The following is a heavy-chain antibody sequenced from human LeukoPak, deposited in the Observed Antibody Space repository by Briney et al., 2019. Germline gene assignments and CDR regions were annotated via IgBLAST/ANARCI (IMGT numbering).Heavy chain of an antibody. V-gene: IGHV1-2*02. Sequence: ASVKVSCRASGYTLTGYYLHWVRQAPGQGLEWMGWINPNSGGTKYAQKFKGRVTMTRDTSISTVYMELSRLRSDDTAVYYCARGPDFSMVRGLTGFYYYMDVWGKGTTVTVSS. CDR3: ARGPDFSMVRGLTGFYYYMDV. CDR2: INPNSGGT. CDR1: GYTLTGYY. D-gene: IGHD3-10*01. J-gene: IGHJ6*03.